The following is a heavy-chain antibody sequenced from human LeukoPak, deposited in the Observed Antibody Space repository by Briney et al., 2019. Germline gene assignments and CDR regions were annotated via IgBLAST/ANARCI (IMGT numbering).Heavy chain of an antibody. D-gene: IGHD1-14*01. CDR2: IYYSGST. V-gene: IGHV4-59*12. J-gene: IGHJ3*02. CDR3: ARLPQSPDDAFDI. Sequence: SETLSLTCTVSGGSISSYYWSWIRQPPGKGLEWIGYIYYSGSTNYNPSLKSRVTISVDTSKNQFSLKLSSVAAADTAVYYCARLPQSPDDAFDIWGQGTMVTVSS. CDR1: GGSISSYY.